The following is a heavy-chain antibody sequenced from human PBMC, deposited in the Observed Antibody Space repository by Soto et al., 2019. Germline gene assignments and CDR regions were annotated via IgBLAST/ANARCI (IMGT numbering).Heavy chain of an antibody. CDR3: ARGKELEPRRGYYYYGTDV. D-gene: IGHD1-1*01. J-gene: IGHJ6*02. CDR1: GGTFSSYA. V-gene: IGHV1-69*13. CDR2: IIPIFGTA. Sequence: ASVKVSCKASGGTFSSYAISWVRQAPGQGLEWVGGIIPIFGTANYAQKFQGRVTLTADESTSTAYMELSSLRSEGTAVYYCARGKELEPRRGYYYYGTDVGRHATTVTVSS.